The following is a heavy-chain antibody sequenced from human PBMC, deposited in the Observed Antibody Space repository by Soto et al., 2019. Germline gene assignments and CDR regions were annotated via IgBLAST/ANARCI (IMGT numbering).Heavy chain of an antibody. J-gene: IGHJ4*02. V-gene: IGHV3-74*03. Sequence: GGSLRLSCGASGFTFSRHWMHWVRQAPGKGLVWVARINGDGSSTTYAGSVKGRFTISRDNAKNTLDLQMNSLRVEDAAVYYCVRAPDPTYYFGSAGYYFDFWGQGTLVTVSS. D-gene: IGHD3-22*01. CDR1: GFTFSRHW. CDR2: INGDGSST. CDR3: VRAPDPTYYFGSAGYYFDF.